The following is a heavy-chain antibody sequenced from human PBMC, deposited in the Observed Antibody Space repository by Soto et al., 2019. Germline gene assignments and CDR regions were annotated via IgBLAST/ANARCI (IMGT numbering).Heavy chain of an antibody. Sequence: RLSCAASGFTFSSYSMNWVRQAPGKGLEWVSSISSSSSYIYYADSVKGRFTISRDNAKNSLYLQMNSLRAEDTAVYYCARDIGVRAVDYYYYYGMDVWGQGTTLTVSS. V-gene: IGHV3-21*01. CDR2: ISSSSSYI. CDR3: ARDIGVRAVDYYYYYGMDV. CDR1: GFTFSSYS. J-gene: IGHJ6*02. D-gene: IGHD3-10*01.